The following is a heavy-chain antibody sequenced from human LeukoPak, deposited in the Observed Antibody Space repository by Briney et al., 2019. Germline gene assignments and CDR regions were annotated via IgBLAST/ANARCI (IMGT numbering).Heavy chain of an antibody. D-gene: IGHD3-22*01. CDR3: ARGPGYYDSSGYAFDP. CDR2: INHSGST. CDR1: GGSFSGYY. J-gene: IGHJ5*02. V-gene: IGHV4-34*01. Sequence: KPSAPLSLTCAVYGGSFSGYYWSWIRQPPGKGLEWIGEINHSGSTNYNPSLKSRVTISVDTSKNQFSLKLSSVTAADTAVYYCARGPGYYDSSGYAFDPWGQGTLVTVSS.